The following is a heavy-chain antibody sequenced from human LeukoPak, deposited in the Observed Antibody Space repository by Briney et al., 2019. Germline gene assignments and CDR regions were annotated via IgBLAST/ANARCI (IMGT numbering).Heavy chain of an antibody. CDR3: ARRASSYYYYMDV. V-gene: IGHV5-51*01. Sequence: GESLKISCKGSGYSFTNYWIGWVRQMPGKGLERMGIIYPGDSDIRYSPSFQGQVTISADKSISTAYLQWSSLKASDTAMYYCARRASSYYYYMDVWGKGTTVTVSS. J-gene: IGHJ6*03. CDR1: GYSFTNYW. D-gene: IGHD2-21*01. CDR2: IYPGDSDI.